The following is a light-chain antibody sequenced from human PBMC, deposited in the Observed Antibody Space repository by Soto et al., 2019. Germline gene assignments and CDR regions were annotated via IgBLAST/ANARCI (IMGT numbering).Light chain of an antibody. V-gene: IGKV3-11*01. J-gene: IGKJ3*01. Sequence: IVLTQSPATLSLSPGERATLSCRASQSVSSYLAWYQQKPGQAPRLLIYDASNRATGIPARFSGSGSGTDFTLTISSLEPEDFAVYYCQQRSHWPLFTSGPGTKVDIK. CDR1: QSVSSY. CDR2: DAS. CDR3: QQRSHWPLFT.